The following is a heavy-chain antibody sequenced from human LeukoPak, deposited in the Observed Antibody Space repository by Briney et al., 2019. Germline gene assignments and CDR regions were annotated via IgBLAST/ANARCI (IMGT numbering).Heavy chain of an antibody. J-gene: IGHJ5*02. V-gene: IGHV4-59*01. CDR3: ARGRDCSSTSCYTGVWFDP. CDR1: GGSISSYY. Sequence: SETLSLTCTVSGGSISSYYWSWIRQPPGKGLEWIGYIYYSGSTNYNPSLKSRVTISVDTSKNQFSLKLSSVTAADTAVYYRARGRDCSSTSCYTGVWFDPWGQGTLVTVSS. D-gene: IGHD2-2*02. CDR2: IYYSGST.